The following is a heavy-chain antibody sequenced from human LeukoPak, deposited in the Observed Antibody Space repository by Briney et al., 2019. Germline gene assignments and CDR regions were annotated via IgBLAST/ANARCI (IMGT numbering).Heavy chain of an antibody. CDR3: ARGGVNGSGSYVYYYYMDV. Sequence: SVKVSCKASGGTFSSYAISWVRQAPGQGLEWMGGIIPIFGTANYAQKFQGRVTITADESTSTAYMELSSLRSGDTAVYYCARGGVNGSGSYVYYYYMDVWGKGTTVTVSS. CDR1: GGTFSSYA. CDR2: IIPIFGTA. V-gene: IGHV1-69*13. J-gene: IGHJ6*03. D-gene: IGHD3-10*01.